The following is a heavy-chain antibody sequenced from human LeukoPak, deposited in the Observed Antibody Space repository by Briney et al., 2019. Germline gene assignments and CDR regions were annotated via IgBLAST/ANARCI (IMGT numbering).Heavy chain of an antibody. CDR3: ARGDIYWDY. J-gene: IGHJ4*02. CDR1: GYTFTAYY. Sequence: ASVKVSCKASGYTFTAYYINWVRQAPGQGLEWMGWINPNSGGTNYAQKFQGRVTMARDTSISTAYMELNRLTSDDTAVYYCARGDIYWDYWGQGTLVTVSS. CDR2: INPNSGGT. V-gene: IGHV1-2*02.